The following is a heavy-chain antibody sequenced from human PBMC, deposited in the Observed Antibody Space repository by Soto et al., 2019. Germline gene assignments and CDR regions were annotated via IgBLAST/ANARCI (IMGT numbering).Heavy chain of an antibody. CDR3: AKYVTGPGGS. CDR1: GFTFSSFW. J-gene: IGHJ4*02. V-gene: IGHV3-74*01. CDR2: IKSDGSST. D-gene: IGHD3-10*01. Sequence: AASGFTFSSFWMHWVRQAPGGGLVWVSRIKSDGSSTSYADSVKGRFTISRDNAKNTLYLQMNSLRAEDTAVYSCAKYVTGPGGSWGQGTLVTVSS.